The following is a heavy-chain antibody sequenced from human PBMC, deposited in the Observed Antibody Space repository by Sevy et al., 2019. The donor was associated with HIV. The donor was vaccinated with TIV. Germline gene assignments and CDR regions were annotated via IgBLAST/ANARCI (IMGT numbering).Heavy chain of an antibody. J-gene: IGHJ4*02. V-gene: IGHV3-30-3*01. D-gene: IGHD6-13*01. CDR1: GFIFGSYA. CDR2: ISYDGSHK. CDR3: ARDPGSSWSSFDY. Sequence: GGSLRLSCAASGFIFGSYAMNWLRQAPGKGLEWVAVISYDGSHKYYADSVKGRFTISRDSSKNTLYLQMHSLRTDDTAVYYCARDPGSSWSSFDYWGQRTLVTVSS.